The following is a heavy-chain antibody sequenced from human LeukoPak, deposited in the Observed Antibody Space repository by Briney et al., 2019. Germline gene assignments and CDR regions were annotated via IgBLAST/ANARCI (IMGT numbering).Heavy chain of an antibody. Sequence: PSQTLSLTCTVSGGSISSGGYYWSWIRQHPGKGLEWIGYIYYSGSTYYNPSLKSRVTISVDTSKNQLSLKLSSVTAADTAVYYCSRGYGGRYFDYWGQGTLVTVSS. J-gene: IGHJ4*02. CDR3: SRGYGGRYFDY. CDR2: IYYSGST. CDR1: GGSISSGGYY. D-gene: IGHD4-23*01. V-gene: IGHV4-31*03.